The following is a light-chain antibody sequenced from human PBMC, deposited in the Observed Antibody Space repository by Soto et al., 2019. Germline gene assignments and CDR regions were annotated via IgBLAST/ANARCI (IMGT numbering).Light chain of an antibody. J-gene: IGLJ3*02. CDR2: DVS. CDR1: SSDVGGYNY. CDR3: SSYTSGSTVV. V-gene: IGLV2-14*01. Sequence: QSVLTQPASVSGSPGQSLTISCTGTSSDVGGYNYVSWYQQHPGKAPKLMICDVSNRPSGVSNRFSGSKSGNTASLTISGLQAEDEADYYCSSYTSGSTVVFGGGTKLTV.